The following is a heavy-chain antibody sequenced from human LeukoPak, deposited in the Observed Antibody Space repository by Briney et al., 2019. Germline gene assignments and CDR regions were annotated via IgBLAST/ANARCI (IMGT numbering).Heavy chain of an antibody. J-gene: IGHJ5*02. Sequence: PSETLSLTCAVYGGSFSGYYWSWIRQPPGKGLEWIGRIYTSGSTNYNPSLKSRVTISVDTSKNQFSLKLSSVTAADTAVYYCAREGYWFDPWGQGTLVTVSS. CDR1: GGSFSGYY. CDR3: AREGYWFDP. CDR2: IYTSGST. V-gene: IGHV4-59*10.